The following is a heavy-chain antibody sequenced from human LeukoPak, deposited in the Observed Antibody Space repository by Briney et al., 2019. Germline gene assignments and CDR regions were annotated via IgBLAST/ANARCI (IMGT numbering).Heavy chain of an antibody. CDR1: GYTFTSYY. Sequence: ASVKVSCKASGYTFTSYYMHWVRQAPGQGLEWMGIINPSGGSTSYAQKFQGRVTMTRDTSTSTVYMELSSPRSEDTAVYYCARESSPTGFITMIVVAPLAPDYWGQGTLVTVSS. J-gene: IGHJ4*02. V-gene: IGHV1-46*01. D-gene: IGHD3-22*01. CDR3: ARESSPTGFITMIVVAPLAPDY. CDR2: INPSGGST.